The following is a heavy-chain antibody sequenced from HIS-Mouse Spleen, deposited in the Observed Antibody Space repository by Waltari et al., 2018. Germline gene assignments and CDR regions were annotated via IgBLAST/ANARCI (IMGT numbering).Heavy chain of an antibody. CDR2: ISSSGSTI. D-gene: IGHD2-2*01. Sequence: QVQLVESGGGLVKPGGSLRLSCAASGFTFSDYYMMCDRQAPGKGLEWVSYISSSGSTIYYADSVKGRFTISRDNAKNSLYLQMNSLRAEDTAVYYCARKDIVVVPAAMGGAFDIWGQGTMVTVSS. CDR1: GFTFSDYY. V-gene: IGHV3-11*01. CDR3: ARKDIVVVPAAMGGAFDI. J-gene: IGHJ3*02.